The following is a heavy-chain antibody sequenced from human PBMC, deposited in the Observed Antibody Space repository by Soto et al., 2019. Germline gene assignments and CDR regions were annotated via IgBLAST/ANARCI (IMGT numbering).Heavy chain of an antibody. V-gene: IGHV1-3*01. CDR2: INAGNGNT. CDR1: GYTFTAYA. J-gene: IGHJ4*02. CDR3: ARGFCSGVSCYPGYFDY. D-gene: IGHD2-15*01. Sequence: ASVKVSCKASGYTFTAYAMHWVRQAPGQRPEWMGWINAGNGNTKYPQKFQGRVTITRDTSASTAYMELSSLRSEDTAVYYCARGFCSGVSCYPGYFDYRGQRALVTVSS.